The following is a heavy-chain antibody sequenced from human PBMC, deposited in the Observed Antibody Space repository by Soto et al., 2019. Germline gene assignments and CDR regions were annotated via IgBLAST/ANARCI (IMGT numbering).Heavy chain of an antibody. CDR1: GFTFDDYA. V-gene: IGHV3-9*01. Sequence: EVQLVESGGGLVQPGRSLRLSCAASGFTFDDYAMHWVRQAPGKGLEWVSGISWNSGSIGYADSVKGRFTISRDNAKNSLYLQMNSLRAEDTALYYCAKDIYQDPAAADYWGQGTLVTVSS. J-gene: IGHJ4*02. D-gene: IGHD6-13*01. CDR3: AKDIYQDPAAADY. CDR2: ISWNSGSI.